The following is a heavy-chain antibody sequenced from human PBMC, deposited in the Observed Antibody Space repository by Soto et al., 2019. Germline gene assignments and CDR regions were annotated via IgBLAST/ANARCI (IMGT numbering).Heavy chain of an antibody. J-gene: IGHJ4*02. D-gene: IGHD2-21*02. V-gene: IGHV1-58*01. CDR2: IVVGSGNT. CDR1: GCTFTSSA. Sequence: SVKVSCKASGCTFTSSAVQWVRQARGQRLEWIGWIVVGSGNTNYAQKFQERVTITRDMSTSTAYMELSSLRSEDTAVYYCAAETYCGGDCCAGDYWGQGTLVTVSS. CDR3: AAETYCGGDCCAGDY.